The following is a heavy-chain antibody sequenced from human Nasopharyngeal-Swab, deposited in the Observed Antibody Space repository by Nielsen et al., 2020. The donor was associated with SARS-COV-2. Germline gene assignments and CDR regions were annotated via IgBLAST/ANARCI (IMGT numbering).Heavy chain of an antibody. V-gene: IGHV1-46*01. CDR3: ARDRYGSGSFLGY. D-gene: IGHD3-10*01. CDR2: INPRGGSA. J-gene: IGHJ4*02. Sequence: VRQMPGKGLEWMGIINPRGGSAPYAQRFQGKVTMTRDTSTSTVFMELSSLKSEDTAVYYCARDRYGSGSFLGYWGQGTLVTVSS.